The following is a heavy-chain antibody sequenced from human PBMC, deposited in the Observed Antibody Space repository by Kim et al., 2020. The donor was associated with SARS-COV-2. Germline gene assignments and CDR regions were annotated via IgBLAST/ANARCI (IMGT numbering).Heavy chain of an antibody. CDR1: GYAFTNYG. V-gene: IGHV1-18*04. J-gene: IGHJ4*02. D-gene: IGHD3-10*01. CDR2: ISAYNGNT. CDR3: ARDPLAVLLRPGSLLDY. Sequence: ASVKVSCKAAGYAFTNYGLNWVRQAPGQGLEWMGWISAYNGNTNYAQKFQGRVTMTTDTSTSTAYMELRSLRSDDTSVYYCARDPLAVLLRPGSLLDYWGQGTPVTVSS.